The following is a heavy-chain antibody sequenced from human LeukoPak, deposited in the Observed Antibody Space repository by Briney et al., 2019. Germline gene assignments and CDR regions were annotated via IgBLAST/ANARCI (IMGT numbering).Heavy chain of an antibody. Sequence: GGSLRLSCAXSXXTFXSXXXXXVXXXXXXXXXWXXSIXTSXSYIXYADSVKGRXTXSRDNAKNSLYLQMNSLRAEDTAVYYCARDPGASHRYGIDVWGQGTTVTVSS. D-gene: IGHD3-10*01. CDR2: IXTSXSYI. CDR3: ARDPGASHRYGIDV. V-gene: IGHV3-21*01. CDR1: XXTFXSXX. J-gene: IGHJ6*02.